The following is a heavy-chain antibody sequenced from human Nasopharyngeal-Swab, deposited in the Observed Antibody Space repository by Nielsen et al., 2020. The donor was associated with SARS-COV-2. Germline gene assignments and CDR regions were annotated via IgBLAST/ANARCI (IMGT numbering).Heavy chain of an antibody. D-gene: IGHD3-16*01. CDR1: GFTFSSYA. J-gene: IGHJ3*02. Sequence: GESLKISCAASGFTFSSYAMSWVRQAPGKGLEWVSAISGSGGSIYYADSVKGRFTISRDNAKNSLYLQMNSLRAEDTAVYYCARDLGDDAFDIWGQGTMVTVSS. CDR2: ISGSGGSI. CDR3: ARDLGDDAFDI. V-gene: IGHV3-23*01.